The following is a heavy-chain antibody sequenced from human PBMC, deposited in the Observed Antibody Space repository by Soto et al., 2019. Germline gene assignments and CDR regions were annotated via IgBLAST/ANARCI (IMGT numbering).Heavy chain of an antibody. CDR2: IIPIFGTA. CDR3: ATAGIAVAGRARGFDY. Sequence: QVQLVQSGAEVKKPGSSVKVSCKASGGTFSSYAISWVRQAPGQGLEWMGGIIPIFGTANYAQKFQGRVTITADESTSTADMELSSLRSEDTAVYYCATAGIAVAGRARGFDYWGQGTLVTVSS. CDR1: GGTFSSYA. V-gene: IGHV1-69*12. J-gene: IGHJ4*02. D-gene: IGHD6-19*01.